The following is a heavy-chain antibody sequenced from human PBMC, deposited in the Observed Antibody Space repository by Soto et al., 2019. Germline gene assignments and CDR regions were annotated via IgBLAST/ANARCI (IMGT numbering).Heavy chain of an antibody. Sequence: GGSLRLACAASGFTFSSYGMHWVRQAPGKGLEWVAVIWYDGSNKYYADSVKGRFTISRDNSKNTLYLQMNSLRAEDTAVYYCARGGVIYYDSSGYYYLDYWGQGTLVTSPQ. V-gene: IGHV3-33*01. CDR2: IWYDGSNK. CDR1: GFTFSSYG. CDR3: ARGGVIYYDSSGYYYLDY. J-gene: IGHJ4*02. D-gene: IGHD3-22*01.